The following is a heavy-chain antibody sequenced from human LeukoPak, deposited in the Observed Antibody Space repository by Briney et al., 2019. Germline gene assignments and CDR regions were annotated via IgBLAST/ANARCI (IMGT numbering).Heavy chain of an antibody. D-gene: IGHD1-1*01. CDR2: IYYSGST. J-gene: IGHJ6*03. Sequence: SETLSLTCTVSGGSISSSSYYWGWIRQPPGKGLEWIGSIYYSGSTYYNPSLKSRVTISVDTSKNQFSLKLSSVTAADTAVYYCAGHRDWSRRMDYMDVWGKGTTVTVSS. CDR1: GGSISSSSYY. CDR3: AGHRDWSRRMDYMDV. V-gene: IGHV4-39*01.